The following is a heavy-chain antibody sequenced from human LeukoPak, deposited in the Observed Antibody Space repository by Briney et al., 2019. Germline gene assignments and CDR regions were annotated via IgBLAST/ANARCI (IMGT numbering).Heavy chain of an antibody. J-gene: IGHJ4*02. D-gene: IGHD1-26*01. Sequence: PGGSLRLSCAASGFTFSNYALNWVRQAPGKGLEWVSGISNSGGTTYYADSVKGRFTISRDNSKNTLFLQMNSLRAEDTAVYYCAREEPRYSGSYHYWGQGTLVTVSS. CDR3: AREEPRYSGSYHY. CDR2: ISNSGGTT. V-gene: IGHV3-23*01. CDR1: GFTFSNYA.